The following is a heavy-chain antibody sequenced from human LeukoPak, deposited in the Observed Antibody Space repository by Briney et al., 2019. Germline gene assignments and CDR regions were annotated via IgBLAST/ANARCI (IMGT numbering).Heavy chain of an antibody. V-gene: IGHV4-31*03. CDR3: ARWKSDGPRFDY. CDR1: GGSISSGGYY. Sequence: SETLSLTCTVSGGSISSGGYYWSWIRQHPGKGLEWIGYIYYSGSTYYNPSLKSRVTISVDTSKNQFSLKLSSVTAADTAVYYCARWKSDGPRFDYWGQGTLVTVSS. J-gene: IGHJ4*02. D-gene: IGHD1-1*01. CDR2: IYYSGST.